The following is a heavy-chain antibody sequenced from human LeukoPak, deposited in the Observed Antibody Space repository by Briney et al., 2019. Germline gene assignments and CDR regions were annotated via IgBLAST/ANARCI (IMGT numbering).Heavy chain of an antibody. J-gene: IGHJ4*02. Sequence: SETLFLTCAVSGDSISSSSYYWGWIRQPPGKGLEWIGSIYYSGSTYYNSSLKSRVTISVDTSKNQFSLKLNSVTAADTAVYYCARSQMKWLWGQGILVTVSS. V-gene: IGHV4-39*07. D-gene: IGHD5-12*01. CDR1: GDSISSSSYY. CDR3: ARSQMKWL. CDR2: IYYSGST.